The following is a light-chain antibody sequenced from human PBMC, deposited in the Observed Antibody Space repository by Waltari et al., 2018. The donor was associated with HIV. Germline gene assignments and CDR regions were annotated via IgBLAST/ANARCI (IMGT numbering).Light chain of an antibody. CDR1: AFPRRY. CDR2: QDH. V-gene: IGLV3-25*03. CDR3: QTTDTNGVVV. Sequence: SSALTQTPSVSVSPGQTATITCSGEAFPRRYAHWYHQRAGQAPFLVIYQDHKRPSGIPDRFSGSSSGTVLTLTISGVQTEDEGDYYCQTTDTNGVVVFGGGTKVTVL. J-gene: IGLJ2*01.